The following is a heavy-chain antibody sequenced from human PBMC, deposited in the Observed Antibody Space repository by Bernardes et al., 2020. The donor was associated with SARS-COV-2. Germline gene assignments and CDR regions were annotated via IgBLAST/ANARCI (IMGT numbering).Heavy chain of an antibody. CDR2: ISWNSGSI. V-gene: IGHV3-9*01. CDR1: GFTFDDYA. J-gene: IGHJ6*02. Sequence: GGSLSLSCAASGFTFDDYAMHWVRQAPGKGLEWVSGISWNSGSIGYADSVKGRFTISRDNAKNSLYLQMNSLRAEDSAVYYCAKTISPHLPPWYGMDAWGQGTTVTVSS. CDR3: AKTISPHLPPWYGMDA.